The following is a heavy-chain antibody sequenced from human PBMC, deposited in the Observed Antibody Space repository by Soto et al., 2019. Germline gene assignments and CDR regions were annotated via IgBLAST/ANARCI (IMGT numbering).Heavy chain of an antibody. CDR2: TSYSGNT. V-gene: IGHV4-31*03. CDR3: ARAKQQLVEV. CDR1: GDSINSGAYY. J-gene: IGHJ6*02. D-gene: IGHD6-13*01. Sequence: PSETLSLTCSLSGDSINSGAYYWSWIRQHSGQGLEWIGYTSYSGNTYYNPSLKSRVVLSIDTSNNQFSLNLNSVTAADTAVYYCARAKQQLVEVWGQGTTVTVSS.